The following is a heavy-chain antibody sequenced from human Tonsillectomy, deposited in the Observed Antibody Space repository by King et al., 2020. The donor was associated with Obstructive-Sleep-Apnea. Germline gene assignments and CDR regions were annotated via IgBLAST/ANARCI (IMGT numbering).Heavy chain of an antibody. CDR3: ATVSIMVRGVFQFDY. CDR1: GGSISSYY. D-gene: IGHD3-10*01. V-gene: IGHV4-59*01. CDR2: IYYSGST. J-gene: IGHJ4*02. Sequence: QLQESGPGLVKPSETLSLTCTVSGGSISSYYWSWIRQPPGKGLEWIGYIYYSGSTNYDLSLRIQVTISVDTSKNQFSLKLSSVTAADPAVYYCATVSIMVRGVFQFDYWGQGTLVTVSS.